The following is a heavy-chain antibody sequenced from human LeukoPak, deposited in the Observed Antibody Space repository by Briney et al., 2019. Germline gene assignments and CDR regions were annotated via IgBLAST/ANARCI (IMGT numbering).Heavy chain of an antibody. CDR2: IKSKTDGGTS. CDR3: ATDPGEWEPI. J-gene: IGHJ3*02. V-gene: IGHV3-15*01. D-gene: IGHD1-26*01. Sequence: PGGSLRLSCATSGLTFTNAWMSWFRQAPGKGLEWVGRIKSKTDGGTSDYAAPVQGRITISRDDSKNTLYLQMNSLKIEDTAVYYCATDPGEWEPIWGQGAMVTVSS. CDR1: GLTFTNAW.